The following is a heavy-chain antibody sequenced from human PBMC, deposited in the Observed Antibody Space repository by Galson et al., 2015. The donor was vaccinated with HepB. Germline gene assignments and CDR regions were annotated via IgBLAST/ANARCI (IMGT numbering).Heavy chain of an antibody. CDR2: IYTGGST. V-gene: IGHV3-66*01. CDR3: ARDSGSYYSYFDY. J-gene: IGHJ4*02. CDR1: GFAVSNNY. D-gene: IGHD1-26*01. Sequence: SLRLSCAASGFAVSNNYMSWVRQAPGKGLEWVSVIYTGGSTYYADSVKGRFTISRDNSKNTLYLQMNTLRAEDTAVYYCARDSGSYYSYFDYWGQGTLVIVSS.